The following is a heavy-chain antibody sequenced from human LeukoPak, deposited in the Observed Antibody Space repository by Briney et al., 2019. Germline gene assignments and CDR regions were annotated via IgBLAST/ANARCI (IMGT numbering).Heavy chain of an antibody. CDR3: AIELQYSGYRSDY. CDR2: ISGSGGST. Sequence: GGSLRLSGAASGFTFSSYAMSGVRQAPGKGLEGVSAISGSGGSTYYADSVKGRFTISRDNSKNTLYLQMNSLSAEDTAVSYCAIELQYSGYRSDYWGPGTLVTVSS. J-gene: IGHJ4*02. V-gene: IGHV3-23*01. CDR1: GFTFSSYA. D-gene: IGHD5-12*01.